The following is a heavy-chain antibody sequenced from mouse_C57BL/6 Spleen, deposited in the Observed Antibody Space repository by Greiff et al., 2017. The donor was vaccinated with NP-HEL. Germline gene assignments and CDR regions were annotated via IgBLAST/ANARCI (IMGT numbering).Heavy chain of an antibody. CDR2: ISSGGDYI. J-gene: IGHJ3*01. CDR1: GFTFSSYA. V-gene: IGHV5-9-1*02. D-gene: IGHD2-4*01. Sequence: EVQLVESGEGLVKPGGSLKLSCAASGFTFSSYAMSWVRQTPEKRLEWVAYISSGGDYIYYADTVKGRFTISRDNARNTLYLQMSSLKSEDTAMYYCTRDRVYDYDAGFAYWGQGTLVTVSA. CDR3: TRDRVYDYDAGFAY.